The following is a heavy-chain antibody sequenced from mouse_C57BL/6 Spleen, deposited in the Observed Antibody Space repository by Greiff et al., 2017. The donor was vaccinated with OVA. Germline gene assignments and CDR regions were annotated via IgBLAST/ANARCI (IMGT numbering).Heavy chain of an antibody. CDR2: IWRGGST. CDR3: AKVAGSFLFDV. D-gene: IGHD1-1*01. V-gene: IGHV2-5*01. J-gene: IGHJ1*03. Sequence: QVQLQQSGPGLVQPSQSLSITCTVSGFSFTSYGLHWVRQSPGKGLEWLGVIWRGGSTDYNAAFMSRLSITKDNSKSHVFFKMNSLQADDTAIYYCAKVAGSFLFDVWGTGTTVTVSS. CDR1: GFSFTSYG.